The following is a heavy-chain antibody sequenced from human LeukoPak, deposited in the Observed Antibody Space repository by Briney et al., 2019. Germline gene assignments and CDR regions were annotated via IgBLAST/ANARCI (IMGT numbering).Heavy chain of an antibody. V-gene: IGHV3-11*01. CDR2: ITNGGSTI. CDR3: ARSIGLTGGGVDV. CDR1: GFTFSDYN. J-gene: IGHJ6*02. Sequence: GGSLRLSCAASGFTFSDYNMNWVRQAPGKGLEWVSYITNGGSTIHHADPVKGRFTISRDNAKKTLYLQMNSLRAEDTAVYYCARSIGLTGGGVDVWGQGTTVTVSS. D-gene: IGHD3-9*01.